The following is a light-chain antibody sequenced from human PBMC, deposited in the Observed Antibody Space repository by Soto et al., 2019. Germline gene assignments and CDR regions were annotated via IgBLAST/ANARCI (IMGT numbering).Light chain of an antibody. CDR3: SSYTSGSTGV. V-gene: IGLV2-14*01. CDR2: EVS. Sequence: QSALTQPASVSGSPGQSITISCTGTSSDVGGYNYVSWYQQHPGKAPKLMIYEVSNRPSGVSNRFSGSKSGNTASLTIPGLEAEDEADYYCSSYTSGSTGVFGGGTKLTVL. CDR1: SSDVGGYNY. J-gene: IGLJ3*02.